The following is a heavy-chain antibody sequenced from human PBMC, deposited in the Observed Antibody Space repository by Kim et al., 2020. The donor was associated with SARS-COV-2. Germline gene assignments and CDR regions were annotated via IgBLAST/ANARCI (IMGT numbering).Heavy chain of an antibody. CDR2: INWNGGST. Sequence: GGSLRLSCAASGFTFDDYGMSWVRQAPGKGLEWVSGINWNGGSTGYADSVKGRFTISRDNDKNSLYLQMNSLRAEDTALYYCAREGFREYQYYFDYWGQGNLVTVYS. CDR3: AREGFREYQYYFDY. V-gene: IGHV3-20*04. D-gene: IGHD3-10*01. J-gene: IGHJ4*02. CDR1: GFTFDDYG.